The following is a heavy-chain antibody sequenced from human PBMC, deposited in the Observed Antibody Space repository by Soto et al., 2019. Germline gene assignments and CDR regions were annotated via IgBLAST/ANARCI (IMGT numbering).Heavy chain of an antibody. J-gene: IGHJ6*02. CDR1: GGSITSNTW. CDR3: AKGKEAMDV. Sequence: QVQLQESGPGLVKPSGTLSLTCAVSGGSITSNTWWTWVRQSPGKGLGWIGEMYHSGVTSYNPSLGRRVTMSVDKSRNQFSLRLNSVSAADTAVYYCAKGKEAMDVWGQGTAVIVSS. CDR2: MYHSGVT. V-gene: IGHV4-4*02.